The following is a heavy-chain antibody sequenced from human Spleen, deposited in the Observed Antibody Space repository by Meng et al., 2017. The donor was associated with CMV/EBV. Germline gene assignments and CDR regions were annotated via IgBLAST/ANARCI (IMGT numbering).Heavy chain of an antibody. CDR1: GFIFRGYA. V-gene: IGHV3-33*06. J-gene: IGHJ4*02. Sequence: GESLKISCAASGFIFRGYAMHWVRQAPGKGVEWVAVIWYDGSNKYYADSVKGRFTISRDNSKNTLYLQMNSLRAEDTAVYYCAKEEQWQSGFDYWGQGTLVTVSS. D-gene: IGHD6-19*01. CDR3: AKEEQWQSGFDY. CDR2: IWYDGSNK.